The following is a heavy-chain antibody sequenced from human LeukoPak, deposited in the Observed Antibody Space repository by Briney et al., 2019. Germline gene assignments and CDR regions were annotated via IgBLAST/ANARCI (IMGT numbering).Heavy chain of an antibody. J-gene: IGHJ6*02. D-gene: IGHD6-6*01. CDR3: SRGGRSSSSSGTTYYHYGLDV. Sequence: GGSLRLSCAASGFTVISNYMTWDRQAPGKGLEWVSVIFSGGNTDYADSVKGRFTVSRDNSKNTLYLHMNSLRAEDTAVYYCSRGGRSSSSSGTTYYHYGLDVWGQGTTVTVSS. V-gene: IGHV3-66*01. CDR1: GFTVISNY. CDR2: IFSGGNT.